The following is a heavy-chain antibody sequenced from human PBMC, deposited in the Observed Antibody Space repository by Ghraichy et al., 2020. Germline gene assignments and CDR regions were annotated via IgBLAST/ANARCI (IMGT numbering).Heavy chain of an antibody. Sequence: ASVKVSCKASGYTFTSYYMHWVRQAPGQGLEWMGIINPSGGSTSYAQKFQGRVTMTRDTSTSTVYMELSSLRSEDTAVYYCARVSRHGYGYASWPEYYLDYWGQGTMVTVSS. V-gene: IGHV1-46*01. CDR2: INPSGGST. D-gene: IGHD5-18*01. CDR3: ARVSRHGYGYASWPEYYLDY. J-gene: IGHJ4*02. CDR1: GYTFTSYY.